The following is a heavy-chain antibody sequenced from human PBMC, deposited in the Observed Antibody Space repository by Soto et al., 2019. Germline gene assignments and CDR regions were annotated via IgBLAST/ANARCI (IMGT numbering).Heavy chain of an antibody. D-gene: IGHD2-15*01. CDR3: ARRGSVDIVERIYYYYGMDV. CDR2: INHSGST. CDR1: GGSFSGYY. J-gene: IGHJ6*02. Sequence: PSETLSLTCAVYGGSFSGYYWSWIRKPPGKGLEWIGEINHSGSTNYNPSLKSRVTISVDTSKNQFSLKLSSVTAADTAVYYCARRGSVDIVERIYYYYGMDVWGQGTTVTVSS. V-gene: IGHV4-34*01.